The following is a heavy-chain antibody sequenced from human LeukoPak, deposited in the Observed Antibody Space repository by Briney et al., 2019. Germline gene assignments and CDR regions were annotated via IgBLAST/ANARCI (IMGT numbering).Heavy chain of an antibody. CDR2: ISAYNGNT. D-gene: IGHD4-23*01. CDR1: GYTFTSYG. J-gene: IGHJ4*02. CDR3: ARVVWMGLGRWVGDY. Sequence: ASVKVSCKASGYTFTSYGISWVRQAPGQGLEWMGWISAYNGNTNYAQKLQGRVTMTTDTSTSTAYMELRSLRSDDTAVYYCARVVWMGLGRWVGDYWGQGTLVTVSS. V-gene: IGHV1-18*01.